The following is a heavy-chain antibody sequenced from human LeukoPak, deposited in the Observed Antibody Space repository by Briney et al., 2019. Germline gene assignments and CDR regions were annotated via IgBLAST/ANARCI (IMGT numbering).Heavy chain of an antibody. CDR1: GGSISSSSYY. CDR3: ARQMIVVVTDAFDI. CDR2: SYYSGSS. Sequence: SETLSLTCTASGGSISSSSYYWGWIRQPPGKGLGWIGSSYYSGSSYYNPSLKSRVTISVDTSNNQFSLKLSSVTAADTAVYYWARQMIVVVTDAFDIWGQGTMVTVSS. J-gene: IGHJ3*02. V-gene: IGHV4-39*01. D-gene: IGHD3-22*01.